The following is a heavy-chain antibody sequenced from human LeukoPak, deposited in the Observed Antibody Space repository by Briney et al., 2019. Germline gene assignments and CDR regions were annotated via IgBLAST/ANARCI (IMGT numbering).Heavy chain of an antibody. CDR2: IYSGGST. V-gene: IGHV3-66*01. CDR1: GFTVSTNY. CDR3: AKIKAEAY. Sequence: GGSLRLSCAASGFTVSTNYMSWVRQAPGKGLEWVSVIYSGGSTYYADSVKGRFAISRDSSKNTLYLQMNSLRAEDTAVYYCAKIKAEAYWGQGTLVTVSS. J-gene: IGHJ4*02.